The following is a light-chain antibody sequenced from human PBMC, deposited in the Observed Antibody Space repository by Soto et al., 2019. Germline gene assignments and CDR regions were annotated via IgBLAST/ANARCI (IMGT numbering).Light chain of an antibody. CDR2: DAS. CDR3: QQVNVYPST. CDR1: QGISSY. V-gene: IGKV1-9*01. Sequence: IQLTQSPSPLSASVGDRVTITCRASQGISSYLGWYQQKPGKAPNLLIYDASTLHSGVPSRFSGGGSGTDFTLTISRLQPEDFAPYYCQQVNVYPSTFGGGTKVDIK. J-gene: IGKJ4*01.